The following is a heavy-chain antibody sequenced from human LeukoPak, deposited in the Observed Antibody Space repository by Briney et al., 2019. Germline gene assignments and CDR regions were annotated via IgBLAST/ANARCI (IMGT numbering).Heavy chain of an antibody. CDR1: TFTFSAYW. CDR2: ISGSGGST. D-gene: IGHD4-17*01. J-gene: IGHJ4*02. CDR3: AKDDAPDGDYGPLDY. V-gene: IGHV3-23*01. Sequence: QPGGSLRLSCEASTFTFSAYWMHWVRQAPGKGLEWVSAISGSGGSTYYADSVKGRFTISRDNSKNTLYLQMNSLRAEDTAVYYCAKDDAPDGDYGPLDYWGQGTLVTVSS.